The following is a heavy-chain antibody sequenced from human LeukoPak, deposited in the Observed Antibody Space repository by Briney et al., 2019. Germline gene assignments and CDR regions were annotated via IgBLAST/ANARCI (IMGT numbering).Heavy chain of an antibody. J-gene: IGHJ4*02. CDR3: ARSRRAYYYDSSGYPPDY. V-gene: IGHV4-31*03. D-gene: IGHD3-22*01. CDR2: IHYSGST. CDR1: GGSISGGDYY. Sequence: SETLSLTCSVSGGSISGGDYYWSWIRQHPGKGLEWIGYIHYSGSTYYNPSLKSRILISVDTSRNQFSLKLSSVTAADTAVYYCARSRRAYYYDSSGYPPDYWGQGTLVTVSS.